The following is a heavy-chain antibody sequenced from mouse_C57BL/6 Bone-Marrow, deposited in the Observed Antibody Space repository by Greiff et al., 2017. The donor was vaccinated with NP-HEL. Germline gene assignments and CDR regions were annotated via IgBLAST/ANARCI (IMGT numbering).Heavy chain of an antibody. CDR2: IRSKSNNYAT. Sequence: GGGLVQPKGSLKLSCAASGFSFNTYAMNWVRQAPGKGLEWVARIRSKSNNYATYYADSVKDRFTISRDDSESMLYLQMNNLKTEDTAMYYCVRHWGDVFDYWGQGTTLTVSS. D-gene: IGHD3-3*01. V-gene: IGHV10-1*01. CDR1: GFSFNTYA. CDR3: VRHWGDVFDY. J-gene: IGHJ2*01.